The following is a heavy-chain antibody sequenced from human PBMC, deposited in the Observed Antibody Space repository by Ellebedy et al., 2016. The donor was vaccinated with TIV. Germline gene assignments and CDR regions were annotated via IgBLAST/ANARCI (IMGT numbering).Heavy chain of an antibody. CDR1: GFTFDDYA. Sequence: GGSLRLSXAASGFTFDDYAMHWVRQAPGKGLEWVSGISWNSGSIGYADSVKGRFTISRDNAKNSLYLQMNSLRAEDTALYYCAKDRTCSSTSCYVSRKYYYYYYGMDVWGQGTTVTVSS. CDR3: AKDRTCSSTSCYVSRKYYYYYYGMDV. CDR2: ISWNSGSI. J-gene: IGHJ6*02. D-gene: IGHD2-2*01. V-gene: IGHV3-9*01.